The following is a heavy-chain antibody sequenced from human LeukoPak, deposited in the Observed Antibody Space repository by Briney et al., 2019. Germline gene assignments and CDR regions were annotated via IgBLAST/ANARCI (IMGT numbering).Heavy chain of an antibody. J-gene: IGHJ4*02. CDR3: AKGPVVTLDY. Sequence: GGSLRLSCAASGFTFSAYAMNWVRQVPVKGLEWVSGTSGSGSGTYYADSVKGRFTISRDNSKNTLYLQMNSLRVEDTAVYYCAKGPVVTLDYWGQGTLVTVSS. CDR2: TSGSGSGT. D-gene: IGHD4-23*01. V-gene: IGHV3-23*01. CDR1: GFTFSAYA.